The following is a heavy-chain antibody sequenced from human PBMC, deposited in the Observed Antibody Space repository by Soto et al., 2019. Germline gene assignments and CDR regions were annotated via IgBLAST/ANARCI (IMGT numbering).Heavy chain of an antibody. V-gene: IGHV3-33*01. Sequence: QVQLVESGGGVVQPGRSLRLSCAASGFTFSSYGMHWVRQAPGKGLEWVAVIWYDGSNKYYADSVKGRFTISRDNSKNTLYRQMNSLRAEDTAVYYCARGSYYDILTGYYIGAFDIWGQGTMVTVSS. CDR2: IWYDGSNK. CDR3: ARGSYYDILTGYYIGAFDI. J-gene: IGHJ3*02. CDR1: GFTFSSYG. D-gene: IGHD3-9*01.